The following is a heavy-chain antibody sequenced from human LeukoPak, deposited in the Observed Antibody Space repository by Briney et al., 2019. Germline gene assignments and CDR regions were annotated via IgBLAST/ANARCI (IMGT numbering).Heavy chain of an antibody. J-gene: IGHJ6*02. D-gene: IGHD2-15*01. Sequence: GASVKVSCKVSGYTLTELSMHWERQAPGKGLEWMGGFDPEDGETIYAQKFQGRVTMTEDTSTDTAYMELSSLRSEDTAVYYCATFRVGYCSGGSCSSPYYYYGMDVWGQGTTVTVSS. CDR1: GYTLTELS. V-gene: IGHV1-24*01. CDR2: FDPEDGET. CDR3: ATFRVGYCSGGSCSSPYYYYGMDV.